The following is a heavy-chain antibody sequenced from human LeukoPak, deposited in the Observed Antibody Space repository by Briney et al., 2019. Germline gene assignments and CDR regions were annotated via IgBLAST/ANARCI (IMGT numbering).Heavy chain of an antibody. CDR1: GYTFTGYY. D-gene: IGHD2-2*01. V-gene: IGHV1-2*02. Sequence: ASVKVSCKASGYTFTGYYMHWVRQAPGQGLEWMGWIDPNSGGTNYAQKFQGRVTMTRDTSISTAYMELSRLRSDDTAVYYCAKGVVPAATSLYYGMDVWGQGTTVTVSS. CDR3: AKGVVPAATSLYYGMDV. CDR2: IDPNSGGT. J-gene: IGHJ6*02.